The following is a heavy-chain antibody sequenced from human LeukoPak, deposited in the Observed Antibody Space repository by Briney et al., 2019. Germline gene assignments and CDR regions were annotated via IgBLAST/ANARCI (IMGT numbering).Heavy chain of an antibody. CDR1: GGSIGSGDYY. CDR3: ARESVLRYFTSYYFDY. V-gene: IGHV4-61*02. D-gene: IGHD3-9*01. CDR2: IYTSGST. J-gene: IGHJ4*02. Sequence: SETLSLTCTVSGGSIGSGDYYWSWIRQPAGKGLEWIGRIYTSGSTNYNPSLKSRVTISVDTSKNQFSLKLSSVTAADTAVYYCARESVLRYFTSYYFDYWGQGTLVTVSS.